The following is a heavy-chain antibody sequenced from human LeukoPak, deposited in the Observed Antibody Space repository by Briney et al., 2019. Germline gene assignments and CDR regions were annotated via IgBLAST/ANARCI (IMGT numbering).Heavy chain of an antibody. V-gene: IGHV3-21*01. J-gene: IGHJ4*02. CDR2: ISSSSSYI. CDR3: AREGGYSYGWYFDY. D-gene: IGHD5-18*01. Sequence: GGSLRPSCAASGFTFSSYSMNWVRQAPGKGLEWDSSISSSSSYIYYADSVKGRFTISRDNAKNSLYLQMNSLRAEDTAVYYCAREGGYSYGWYFDYWGQGTLVTVSS. CDR1: GFTFSSYS.